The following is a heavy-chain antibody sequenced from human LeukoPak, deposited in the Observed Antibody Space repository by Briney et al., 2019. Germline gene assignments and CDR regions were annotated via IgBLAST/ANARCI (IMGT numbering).Heavy chain of an antibody. J-gene: IGHJ4*02. D-gene: IGHD6-13*01. CDR2: IGSGFTT. CDR3: ARRGTSSSWAHFDY. Sequence: GGSLRLSCEASGFTFSSYAMSWVRQAPGKGLEWVSTIGSGFTTYYADSVKGRFTISRDNAKNSLYLQMNSLRAEDTAVYYCARRGTSSSWAHFDYWGQGTLVTVSS. V-gene: IGHV3-23*01. CDR1: GFTFSSYA.